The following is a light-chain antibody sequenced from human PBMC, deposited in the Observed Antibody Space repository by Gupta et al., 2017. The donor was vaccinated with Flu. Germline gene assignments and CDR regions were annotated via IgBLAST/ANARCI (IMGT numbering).Light chain of an antibody. CDR1: HKGSSS. J-gene: IGKJ1*01. CDR2: GAA. CDR3: QQYNNWPPWT. V-gene: IGKV3-15*01. Sequence: ERATLPCSGSHKGSSSLAWCQQKPGRAPTLLIYGAATRATGNPARFSGSGSCTEFTLTISSLQSEDVAVYYCQQYNNWPPWTFGQGTKVEIK.